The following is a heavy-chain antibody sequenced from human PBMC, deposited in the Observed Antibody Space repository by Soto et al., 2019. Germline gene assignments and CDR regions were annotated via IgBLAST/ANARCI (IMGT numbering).Heavy chain of an antibody. D-gene: IGHD1-1*01. Sequence: VGSLRLSCAASGFTFRSYWMTWVRQAPGKGLEWVASIKEDGSEKYFVDSVKGRFTISRDNAKNSLYLQMNSLRDEDTAVYYCARDPGRRFDSWGQGTLVTVSS. V-gene: IGHV3-7*03. J-gene: IGHJ4*02. CDR3: ARDPGRRFDS. CDR2: IKEDGSEK. CDR1: GFTFRSYW.